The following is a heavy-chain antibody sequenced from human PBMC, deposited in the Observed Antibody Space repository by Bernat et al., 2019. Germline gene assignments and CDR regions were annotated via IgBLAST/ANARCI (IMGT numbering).Heavy chain of an antibody. V-gene: IGHV3-7*03. CDR2: IKEDGSEK. CDR1: GFTFSSFW. J-gene: IGHJ4*02. D-gene: IGHD3-10*01. CDR3: AKAAYYYGSVDY. Sequence: EVHLVESGGGLVQPGGSLRLSCAASGFTFSSFWMTWVRQAPGKGLEWVANIKEDGSEKYYVDSVKGRFTISSDNAKNSLYLQMNSLRADDTAVYYCAKAAYYYGSVDYWGQGTLVTVSS.